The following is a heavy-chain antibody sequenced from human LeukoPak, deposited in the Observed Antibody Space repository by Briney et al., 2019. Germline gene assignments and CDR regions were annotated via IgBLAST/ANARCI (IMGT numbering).Heavy chain of an antibody. CDR3: ARGVVAAPQTFDY. D-gene: IGHD2-15*01. J-gene: IGHJ4*02. Sequence: SETLSLTCTVSGGSVSSFYWSWIRQPPGKGLEWIGYISYSGSTNYNPSLKSRVTTPVDTSKNQFYLKLTSVTAADTAVYYCARGVVAAPQTFDYWGQGTLVTVSS. CDR1: GGSVSSFY. V-gene: IGHV4-59*02. CDR2: ISYSGST.